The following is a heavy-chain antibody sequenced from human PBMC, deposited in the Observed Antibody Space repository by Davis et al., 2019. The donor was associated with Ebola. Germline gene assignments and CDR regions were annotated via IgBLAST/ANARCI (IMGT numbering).Heavy chain of an antibody. CDR3: ARGTAYGGNSVWFDP. V-gene: IGHV4-4*02. CDR1: GDSISSRNW. Sequence: SETLSLTCAVSGDSISSRNWWSWVRQSPGKGLEWIGEINHSGSTNYNPSLKSRVTISVDTSKNQFSLKLSSVTAADTAVYYCARGTAYGGNSVWFDPWGQGTLVTVSS. J-gene: IGHJ5*02. CDR2: INHSGST. D-gene: IGHD4-23*01.